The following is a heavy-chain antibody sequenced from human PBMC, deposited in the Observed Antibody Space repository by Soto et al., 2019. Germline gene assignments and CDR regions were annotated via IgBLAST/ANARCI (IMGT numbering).Heavy chain of an antibody. CDR1: GFTFSSYA. D-gene: IGHD3-10*01. Sequence: GSLRLSCAASGFTFSSYAMHWVRQAPGKGLEWVAVISYDGSNKYYADSVKGRFTISRDNSKNTLYLQMNSLRAEDTAVYYCASLALGDYWGQGTLVTVSS. V-gene: IGHV3-30-3*01. CDR2: ISYDGSNK. J-gene: IGHJ4*02. CDR3: ASLALGDY.